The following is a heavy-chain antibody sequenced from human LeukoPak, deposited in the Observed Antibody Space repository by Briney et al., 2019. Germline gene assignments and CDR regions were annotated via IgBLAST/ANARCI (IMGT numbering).Heavy chain of an antibody. CDR3: AICRPAWEPNPFDY. CDR2: ISPSGGST. CDR1: GYTFTSNY. D-gene: IGHD1-26*01. V-gene: IGHV1-46*01. Sequence: GASVKVSCKAFGYTFTSNYMHWVRQAPGQGPEWMGVISPSGGSTTYAQKFQGRVTMTTDTSTSTAYMELRSLRSDDTAVYYCAICRPAWEPNPFDYWGQGTLVTVSS. J-gene: IGHJ4*02.